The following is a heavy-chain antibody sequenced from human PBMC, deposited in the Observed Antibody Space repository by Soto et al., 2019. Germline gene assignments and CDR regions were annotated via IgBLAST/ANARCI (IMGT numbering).Heavy chain of an antibody. Sequence: SETLSLTCSVSGASVSSGSFYWSWIRQPPGKGLEWIGFIYNNETFNYNPSLKSRVTLSVDTSKHQFSLKLSSVTAADTAVYYSPRLQIRYTSSHKFDSWGQGALVTVSS. CDR3: PRLQIRYTSSHKFDS. CDR1: GASVSSGSFY. D-gene: IGHD6-19*01. CDR2: IYNNETF. J-gene: IGHJ4*02. V-gene: IGHV4-61*01.